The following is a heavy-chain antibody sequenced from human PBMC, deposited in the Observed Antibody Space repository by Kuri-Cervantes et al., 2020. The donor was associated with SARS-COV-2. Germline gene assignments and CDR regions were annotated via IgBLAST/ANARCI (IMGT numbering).Heavy chain of an antibody. V-gene: IGHV4-59*01. Sequence: SETLSLTCTVSGGSISSYYWSGIRQPPGKGLEWIGYIYYSGSTNYNPSLKSRVTISVDTSKNQFSLKLSSVTAADTAVYYCARENWNYFDYWGQGTLVTVSS. CDR1: GGSISSYY. CDR3: ARENWNYFDY. J-gene: IGHJ4*02. CDR2: IYYSGST. D-gene: IGHD1-1*01.